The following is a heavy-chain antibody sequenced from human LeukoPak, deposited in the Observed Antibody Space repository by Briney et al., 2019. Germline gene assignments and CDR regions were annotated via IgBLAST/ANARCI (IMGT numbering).Heavy chain of an antibody. J-gene: IGHJ4*02. Sequence: PGGSLKLSCEASGFTFSSYAMSWVRQAPGKGLEWVSAISGSGGSTYYADSVKGRFTISRDNSKNTLYLQMNSLRAEDTAVYYCAERLVDSSGWWYFDYWGQGTLVTVSS. CDR3: AERLVDSSGWWYFDY. CDR2: ISGSGGST. V-gene: IGHV3-23*01. D-gene: IGHD6-19*01. CDR1: GFTFSSYA.